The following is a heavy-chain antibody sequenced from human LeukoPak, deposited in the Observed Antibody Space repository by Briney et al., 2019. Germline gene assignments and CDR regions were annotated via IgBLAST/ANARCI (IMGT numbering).Heavy chain of an antibody. J-gene: IGHJ4*02. CDR2: MNPNSGNT. Sequence: ASVKVSCKASGYTFTSYDINWVRQATGQGLEWMGWMNPNSGNTGYAQKLQGSVTMTTDTSTSTAYMELRSLRSDDTAVYYCARDRSWLLSLWGQGTLVTVSS. CDR3: ARDRSWLLSL. V-gene: IGHV1-8*01. D-gene: IGHD3-22*01. CDR1: GYTFTSYD.